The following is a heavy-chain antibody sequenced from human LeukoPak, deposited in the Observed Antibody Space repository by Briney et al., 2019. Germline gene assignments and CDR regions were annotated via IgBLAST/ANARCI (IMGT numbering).Heavy chain of an antibody. CDR3: LRDLNWSLDQ. V-gene: IGHV3-74*01. J-gene: IGHJ4*02. CDR2: IKSDGITI. Sequence: GGSLRISCAASGFTLSSYWMHWVRQAPGKGLVWVSRIKSDGITITYADSVKGRFTISRDNAKNTLYLQMNSLRAEDTAVYYCLRDLNWSLDQWGQGTLVTVSS. CDR1: GFTLSSYW. D-gene: IGHD1-20*01.